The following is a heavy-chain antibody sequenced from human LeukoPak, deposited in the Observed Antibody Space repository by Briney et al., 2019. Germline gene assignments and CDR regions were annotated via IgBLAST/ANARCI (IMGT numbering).Heavy chain of an antibody. V-gene: IGHV3-30*03. CDR2: ISYDGSNK. D-gene: IGHD3-10*01. Sequence: GSPRLPRGTPGFTLCRLCLGWVPQAPGQGLGGVAGISYDGSNKYYADSVKGRFTISRDNAENSLYLQMNSLRAEDTAVYYCARDHDGSGPLRYFDLWGRGSLVTVSS. CDR3: ARDHDGSGPLRYFDL. J-gene: IGHJ2*01. CDR1: GFTLCRLC.